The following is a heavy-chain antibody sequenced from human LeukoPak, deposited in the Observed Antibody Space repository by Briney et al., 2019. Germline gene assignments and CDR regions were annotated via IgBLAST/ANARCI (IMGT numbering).Heavy chain of an antibody. Sequence: SETLSLTCTVSGGSITNYHWTWIRQPPGQGLEWIGYMHYSGFTSYMPSLKSRVTISVDTSKDQLSLKLNSVTAADTAVYFCARDSGTGWYLDLWGRGTLVTVSS. CDR2: MHYSGFT. CDR1: GGSITNYH. V-gene: IGHV4-59*01. D-gene: IGHD3/OR15-3a*01. J-gene: IGHJ2*01. CDR3: ARDSGTGWYLDL.